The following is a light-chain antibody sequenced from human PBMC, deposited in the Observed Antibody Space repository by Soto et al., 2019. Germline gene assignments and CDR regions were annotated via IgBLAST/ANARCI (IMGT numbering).Light chain of an antibody. V-gene: IGLV2-23*02. J-gene: IGLJ1*01. CDR1: SSDIGTYNL. CDR2: EVN. CDR3: RSYAGSSTLYV. Sequence: QSVLTQPASVSGSPGQSITISCTGTSSDIGTYNLVSWYQQHPGKAPKLMIYEVNKRPSGVSDRFSGSKSGNTASLTISGLQAEDEADYYCRSYAGSSTLYVFGTGTKVTVL.